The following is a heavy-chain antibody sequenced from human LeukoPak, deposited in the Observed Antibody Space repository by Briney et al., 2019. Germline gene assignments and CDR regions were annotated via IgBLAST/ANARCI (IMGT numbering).Heavy chain of an antibody. D-gene: IGHD3-10*01. CDR3: ARNGDYSLDY. V-gene: IGHV4-4*02. Sequence: SETLSLTCAVSGAAIRNGYWWSWVRPTPEKGLEWIGEILHGGSTNYNPSLKSRVTILLDDSKDQISLKLTSVTAADTAIYYCARNGDYSLDYWGQGILVTVSS. CDR1: GAAIRNGYW. J-gene: IGHJ4*02. CDR2: ILHGGST.